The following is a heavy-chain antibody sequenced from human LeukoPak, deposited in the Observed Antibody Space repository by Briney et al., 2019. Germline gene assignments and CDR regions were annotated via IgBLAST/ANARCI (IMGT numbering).Heavy chain of an antibody. CDR1: GFTVSGNY. V-gene: IGHV3-53*01. D-gene: IGHD4-23*01. Sequence: GGSLRLSCAVSGFTVSGNYMSGVRQAPGKGLEWVSLIYSGGTTYYADSVKGRFTISRDNSKNTLYLQMNSLRAEDTAVYYCARRAGGYSHPYDYWGQGILVTVSS. CDR2: IYSGGTT. CDR3: ARRAGGYSHPYDY. J-gene: IGHJ4*02.